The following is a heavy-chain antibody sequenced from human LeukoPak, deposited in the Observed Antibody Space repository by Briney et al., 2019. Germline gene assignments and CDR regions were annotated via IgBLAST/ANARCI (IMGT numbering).Heavy chain of an antibody. D-gene: IGHD3-22*01. J-gene: IGHJ4*02. CDR3: ARDRHKYNYDGSGYPPY. CDR2: IIPIFGTA. Sequence: SVRVSCKASGGTFSSYAVSWVRQAPGQGLEWMGGIIPIFGTANYAQKFQGRVTVTADKSTSTAYMELSSLRSEDTAVYYCARDRHKYNYDGSGYPPYWGKGTLVTVSS. CDR1: GGTFSSYA. V-gene: IGHV1-69*06.